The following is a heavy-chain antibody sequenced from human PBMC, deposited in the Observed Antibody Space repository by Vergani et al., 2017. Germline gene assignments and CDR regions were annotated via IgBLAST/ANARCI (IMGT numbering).Heavy chain of an antibody. D-gene: IGHD6-19*01. Sequence: QVQLQESGPGLVKPSQTLSLTCTVSGGSISSGSYYWSWIRQPAGKGLEWIGRIYTSGSTNYNPSLKSRVTISVDTSKNQFSLKLSSVTAADTAVYYCARHVRAVAGTVAYYFDYWGQGTLVTVSS. V-gene: IGHV4-61*02. J-gene: IGHJ4*02. CDR2: IYTSGST. CDR3: ARHVRAVAGTVAYYFDY. CDR1: GGSISSGSYY.